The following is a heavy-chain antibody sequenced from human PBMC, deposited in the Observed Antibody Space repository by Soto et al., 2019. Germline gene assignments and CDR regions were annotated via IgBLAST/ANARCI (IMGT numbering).Heavy chain of an antibody. CDR3: ARLRASSWYRGGYLDY. V-gene: IGHV3-11*06. CDR1: GFTFSDYY. J-gene: IGHJ4*02. CDR2: IVTSSTYT. D-gene: IGHD6-13*01. Sequence: QVQLVESGGGLVKPGGSLRLSCAASGFTFSDYYMSWIRQAPGKGLEYVSYIVTSSTYTNYADSVKGRFSISRDNAKNSLYLEMNSLRVEDTAVYYCARLRASSWYRGGYLDYWGQGTLVTVSS.